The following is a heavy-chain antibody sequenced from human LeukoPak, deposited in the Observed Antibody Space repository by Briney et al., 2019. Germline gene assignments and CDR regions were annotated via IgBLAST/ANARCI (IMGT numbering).Heavy chain of an antibody. Sequence: SETLSLTCTVSGGSISSGSYYWSWIRQPAGKGLEWIVRIYTSGSTNYNPSLKSRVTISVDTSKNLFSLKVRSVTAADTAVYYCARDGEVLSSSWFWFDPWGQGTLVTVSS. CDR3: ARDGEVLSSSWFWFDP. D-gene: IGHD6-13*01. V-gene: IGHV4-61*02. J-gene: IGHJ5*02. CDR1: GGSISSGSYY. CDR2: IYTSGST.